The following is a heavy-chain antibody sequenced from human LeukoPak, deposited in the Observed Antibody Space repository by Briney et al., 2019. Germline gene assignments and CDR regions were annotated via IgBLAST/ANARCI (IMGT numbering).Heavy chain of an antibody. CDR1: GYSISSGYY. J-gene: IGHJ6*03. V-gene: IGHV4-38-2*01. Sequence: PSETLSLTCAVSGYSISSGYYWGWIRPPPRKGLEWIGSIYHSGSTYYNPSLKRRVTISSDTSKNQFSLKLSSVTAADKAVYYCARLVLDYYYYMDVWGKGTTVTVSS. CDR3: ARLVLDYYYYMDV. CDR2: IYHSGST.